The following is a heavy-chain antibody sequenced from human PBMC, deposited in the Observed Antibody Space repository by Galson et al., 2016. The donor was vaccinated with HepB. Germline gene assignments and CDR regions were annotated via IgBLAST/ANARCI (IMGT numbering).Heavy chain of an antibody. V-gene: IGHV3-49*04. CDR1: GFTFDDYS. CDR3: TRDNSWSSPAYGLDV. CDR2: IRATTYGGTT. D-gene: IGHD4-11*01. J-gene: IGHJ6*02. Sequence: SLRLSCAVSGFTFDDYSLSWVRQAPGKGLEWVGFIRATTYGGTTEYAASVKGRFTISRDDSKSIAYLQMYSLKVEDTAVYFCTRDNSWSSPAYGLDVWGQGTTVTVSS.